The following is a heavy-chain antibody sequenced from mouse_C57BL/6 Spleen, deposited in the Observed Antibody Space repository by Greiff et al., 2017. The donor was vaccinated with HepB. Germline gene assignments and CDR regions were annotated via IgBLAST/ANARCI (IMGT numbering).Heavy chain of an antibody. CDR2: IYPSDSET. V-gene: IGHV1-61*01. CDR1: GYTFTSYW. D-gene: IGHD1-1*01. CDR3: ARRGTVVASFDY. Sequence: VQLQQPGAELVRPGSSVKLSCKASGYTFTSYWMDWVKQGPGQGLEWIGNIYPSDSETHYNQKFKDKATLTVDKSSSTAYMQVSSLTSEDSAVYYCARRGTVVASFDYWGQGTTLTVSS. J-gene: IGHJ2*01.